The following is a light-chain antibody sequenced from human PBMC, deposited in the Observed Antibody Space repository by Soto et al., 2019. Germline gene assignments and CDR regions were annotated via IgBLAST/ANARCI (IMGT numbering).Light chain of an antibody. CDR1: QTISSW. V-gene: IGKV1-5*03. J-gene: IGKJ1*01. CDR3: QHYHSYSEA. CDR2: KAS. Sequence: DIQMTQSPSTLSGSVGDRVTITCRASQTISSWLAWYQQKPGKAPKLLIYKASTLKSGVPSRFSGSVSGTEFTLTISSLQPDDFATYYCQHYHSYSEAFGQGTKVELK.